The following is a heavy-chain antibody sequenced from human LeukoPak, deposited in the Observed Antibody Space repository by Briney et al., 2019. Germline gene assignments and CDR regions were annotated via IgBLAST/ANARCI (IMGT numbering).Heavy chain of an antibody. V-gene: IGHV4-59*08. CDR2: IYYSGST. CDR3: ARLVGRNYADY. J-gene: IGHJ4*02. CDR1: GGSISSYY. Sequence: SETLSLTCTVSGGSISSYYWSWIRQPPGKGLEWIGYIYYSGSTNYNPSLKRRVTVSVDTSKNQFSLRLSSVTAADTAMYYCARLVGRNYADYWGQGTLVTVSS. D-gene: IGHD1-14*01.